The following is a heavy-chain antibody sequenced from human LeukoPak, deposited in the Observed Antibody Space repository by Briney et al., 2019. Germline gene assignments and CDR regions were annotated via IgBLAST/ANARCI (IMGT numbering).Heavy chain of an antibody. V-gene: IGHV3-30*18. D-gene: IGHD3-9*01. Sequence: PGGSLRLSCAASGFTFSSYGMHWVRQAPGKGLEWVAVLSYDGRNKNYADSVTGRFTISRDNSKNTLYLQMNSLRAEDTAVYYCAKSLTSLKLYYFDYWGQGTLVTVSS. CDR2: LSYDGRNK. CDR3: AKSLTSLKLYYFDY. J-gene: IGHJ4*02. CDR1: GFTFSSYG.